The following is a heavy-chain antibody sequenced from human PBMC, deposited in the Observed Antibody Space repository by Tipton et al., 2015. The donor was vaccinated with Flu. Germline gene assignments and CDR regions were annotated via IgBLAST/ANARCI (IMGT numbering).Heavy chain of an antibody. CDR1: GYSISSDYY. CDR2: IFHTGNT. J-gene: IGHJ5*02. CDR3: ARRDYSNYVSEPKNWFDP. D-gene: IGHD4-11*01. V-gene: IGHV4-38-2*02. Sequence: LRLSCTVSGYSISSDYYWGWIRQPPGKGLEWIGNIFHTGNTFFNPSLKSRVTISVDRSKNQFSLTVSDVSAADTAMYYCARRDYSNYVSEPKNWFDPWGQGLMVTVSS.